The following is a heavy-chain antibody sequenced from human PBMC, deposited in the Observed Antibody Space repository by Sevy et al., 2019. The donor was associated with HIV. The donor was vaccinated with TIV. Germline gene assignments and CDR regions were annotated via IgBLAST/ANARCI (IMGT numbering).Heavy chain of an antibody. D-gene: IGHD6-13*01. V-gene: IGHV3-11*01. CDR1: GFTFSDYY. Sequence: GGSLRLSCAASGFTFSDYYMSWIRQAPGKGLEWVSYISSSGSTIYYADSVKGRFTISRDNAKNAPYLQMNSLRAEDTAVYYCARGSIAAAGRYAFDIWGQGTMVTVSS. CDR3: ARGSIAAAGRYAFDI. CDR2: ISSSGSTI. J-gene: IGHJ3*02.